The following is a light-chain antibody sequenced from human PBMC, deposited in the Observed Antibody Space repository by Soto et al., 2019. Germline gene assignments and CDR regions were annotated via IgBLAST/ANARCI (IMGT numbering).Light chain of an antibody. CDR1: QSISNH. J-gene: IGKJ1*01. CDR2: AAS. V-gene: IGKV1-39*01. Sequence: DIQMTQNTSSLSASVEDRVIITCRASQSISNHLNWYQQKPGKAPKLLIFAASSLQSGVPSRFSGSRSGPDFTLTISSLQPEDFATYYCPQSYSSPPTFGQRSKADVK. CDR3: PQSYSSPPT.